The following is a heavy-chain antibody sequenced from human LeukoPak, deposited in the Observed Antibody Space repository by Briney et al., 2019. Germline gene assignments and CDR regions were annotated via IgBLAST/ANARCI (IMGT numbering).Heavy chain of an antibody. CDR3: AADGGGLSSVVTPSSSPFDY. Sequence: ASVKVSCKVSGYTLNELSMHWVRQAPGKGLEWMGGFDPADGETVYAHRFQGRLTMTEDTSTNTGYMELTSLRSEDTAVYYCAADGGGLSSVVTPSSSPFDYWGQGTLVTVSS. CDR1: GYTLNELS. CDR2: FDPADGET. J-gene: IGHJ4*02. D-gene: IGHD4-23*01. V-gene: IGHV1-24*01.